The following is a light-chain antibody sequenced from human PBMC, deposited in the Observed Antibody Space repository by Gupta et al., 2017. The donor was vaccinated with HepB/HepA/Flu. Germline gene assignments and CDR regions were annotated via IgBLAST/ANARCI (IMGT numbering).Light chain of an antibody. CDR3: QQRSNWLLT. J-gene: IGKJ4*01. Sequence: EFVLTQSPATLSLSPGERATLSCRASQSVSSYLAWYQQKPGQPPRLLIYDETNTATGIPARFSGSGTGTDFTLTISSLEPEDFAVYYCQQRSNWLLTFGGGTKVEIK. V-gene: IGKV3D-11*02. CDR2: DET. CDR1: QSVSSY.